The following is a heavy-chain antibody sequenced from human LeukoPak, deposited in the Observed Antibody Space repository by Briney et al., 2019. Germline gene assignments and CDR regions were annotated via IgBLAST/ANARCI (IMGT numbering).Heavy chain of an antibody. J-gene: IGHJ4*02. CDR1: GFTFSSYA. Sequence: PGGSLRLSCAASGFTFSSYAMSWVRQAPGKRLEWVSAISGSGGSTYYADSVKGRFTISRDNSKNTLYLQMNSLRAEDTAVYYCAKGMSQWLVPGDPVDYWGQGTLVTVSS. D-gene: IGHD6-19*01. CDR3: AKGMSQWLVPGDPVDY. V-gene: IGHV3-23*01. CDR2: ISGSGGST.